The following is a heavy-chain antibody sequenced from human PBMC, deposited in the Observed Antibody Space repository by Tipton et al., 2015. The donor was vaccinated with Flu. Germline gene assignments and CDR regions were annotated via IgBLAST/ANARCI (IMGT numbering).Heavy chain of an antibody. CDR3: ARDGGVGAA. Sequence: TLSLTCTVSGASISSSSHYWGWIRRPPGKGLEWIASINYSGRTQYNPSLKSRVTISVDTSNNQFSLKLSSVTAADTAVYYCARDGGVGAAWGQGAPVNVSS. V-gene: IGHV4-39*07. CDR1: GASISSSSHY. D-gene: IGHD3-10*01. J-gene: IGHJ5*02. CDR2: INYSGRT.